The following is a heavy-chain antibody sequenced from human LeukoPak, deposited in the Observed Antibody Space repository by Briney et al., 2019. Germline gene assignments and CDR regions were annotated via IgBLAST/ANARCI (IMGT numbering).Heavy chain of an antibody. CDR2: IKQDGSEK. V-gene: IGHV3-7*03. J-gene: IGHJ4*02. CDR1: GFTFSRYW. Sequence: QTGGSLRLSCAASGFTFSRYWMSWVRQAPGKGLEWVANIKQDGSEKYYVDSVKGRFTISRDNAKNSLYLQMNSLRAEDTAVYYCAKAQAVTLIDYWGQGILVTVSS. CDR3: AKAQAVTLIDY. D-gene: IGHD4-17*01.